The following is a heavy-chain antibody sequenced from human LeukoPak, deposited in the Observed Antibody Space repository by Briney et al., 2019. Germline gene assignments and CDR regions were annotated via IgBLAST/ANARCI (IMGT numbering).Heavy chain of an antibody. Sequence: GGSLRLSCAASGFTFDDYGMSWVRQAPGKGLEWVSGINWNGGSTGYADSVKGRFTISRDNAKNSLYLQMNSLRAEDTALYYCARVTSQSGYSGSYYYFDYWGQGTLVTVSS. D-gene: IGHD1-26*01. V-gene: IGHV3-20*04. J-gene: IGHJ4*02. CDR2: INWNGGST. CDR1: GFTFDDYG. CDR3: ARVTSQSGYSGSYYYFDY.